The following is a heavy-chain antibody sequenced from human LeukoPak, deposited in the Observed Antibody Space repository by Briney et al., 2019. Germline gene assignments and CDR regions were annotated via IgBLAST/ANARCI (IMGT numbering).Heavy chain of an antibody. D-gene: IGHD5-12*01. V-gene: IGHV3-33*01. Sequence: PGGSLRLSCAASGFTFSDYGFLWLRQAPGKGPEWVAVIWFDGSNKYYAESVRGRFTISRDNSKNTLYLQMNSLRAEDTAVYYCVRDRGHFTRGSSYFDYWGQGTLVTVSS. CDR2: IWFDGSNK. CDR3: VRDRGHFTRGSSYFDY. CDR1: GFTFSDYG. J-gene: IGHJ4*02.